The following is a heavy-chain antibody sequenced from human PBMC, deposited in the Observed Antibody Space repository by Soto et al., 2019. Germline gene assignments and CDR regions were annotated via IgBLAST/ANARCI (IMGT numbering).Heavy chain of an antibody. V-gene: IGHV1-69*01. CDR2: IIPVSGAA. CDR1: GGTFGSYA. J-gene: IGHJ4*02. CDR3: ATALGCRSTSCTLAD. D-gene: IGHD2-2*01. Sequence: QVQLVQSGAEVKKPGSSVKVSCKASGGTFGSYAFSWVRQAPGQGLEWMGGIIPVSGAAHYAQKFQGRVTSTADESTSTAYMELSSRSSQDTAVYYCATALGCRSTSCTLADWGQGTRVIVSS.